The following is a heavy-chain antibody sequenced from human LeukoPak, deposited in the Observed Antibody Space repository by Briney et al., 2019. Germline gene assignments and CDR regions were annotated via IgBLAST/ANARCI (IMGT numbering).Heavy chain of an antibody. CDR1: GGSLCISY. V-gene: IGHV4-59*08. CDR2: IYYSGST. Sequence: PSETLSLTCTVSGGSLCISYWSWIRQPPGKGLEWIGYIYYSGSTNYTPSLKSRVTISVDTSKNQFSLKLSSVTAADTAVYYCARQRRDYDILTGYYSWFDPWGQGTLVTVSS. CDR3: ARQRRDYDILTGYYSWFDP. D-gene: IGHD3-9*01. J-gene: IGHJ5*02.